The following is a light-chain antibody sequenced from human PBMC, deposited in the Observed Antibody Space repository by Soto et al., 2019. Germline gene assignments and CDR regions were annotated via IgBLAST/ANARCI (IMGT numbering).Light chain of an antibody. Sequence: EIVLTQSPGTLSLSPGERATLSCRASQSLSSNYLTWYQHKPGQAPRLLIYGTSSRATGIPDRFSGSGSGTDVTLNISRLEPEDFAVYFCQHFVSSPPRYTFGQGTKLEIK. CDR2: GTS. V-gene: IGKV3-20*01. J-gene: IGKJ2*01. CDR3: QHFVSSPPRYT. CDR1: QSLSSNY.